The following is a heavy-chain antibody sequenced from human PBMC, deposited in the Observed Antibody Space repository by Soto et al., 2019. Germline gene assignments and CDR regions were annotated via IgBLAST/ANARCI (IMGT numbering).Heavy chain of an antibody. J-gene: IGHJ6*04. D-gene: IGHD3-10*01. CDR3: VNRYTSGSYLGSIDF. CDR1: GFTFSSHA. V-gene: IGHV3-23*01. CDR2: ITANGGRT. Sequence: GGTLRLSCAASGFTFSSHAMSCVRQAPGQGLEWISAITANGGRTYYVDSVKGRFTVSRDNSKNTLFLQMNSLRAEDTAVYYCVNRYTSGSYLGSIDFWGRGTSVPVSS.